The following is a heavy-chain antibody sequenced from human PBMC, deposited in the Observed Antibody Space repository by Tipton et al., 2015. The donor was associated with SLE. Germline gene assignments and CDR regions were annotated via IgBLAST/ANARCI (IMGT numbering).Heavy chain of an antibody. V-gene: IGHV3-48*03. CDR2: ITTGGNTV. Sequence: GSLRLSCAASGFAFNNYEMSWVRQAPGKGLEWISYITTGGNTVHYADSVRGRFTIPRDDAKNSLYLQMNFLGPEDTAVYYCARDDADWWFFDYWGQGTQVTVSS. CDR3: ARDDADWWFFDY. D-gene: IGHD2-15*01. CDR1: GFAFNNYE. J-gene: IGHJ4*02.